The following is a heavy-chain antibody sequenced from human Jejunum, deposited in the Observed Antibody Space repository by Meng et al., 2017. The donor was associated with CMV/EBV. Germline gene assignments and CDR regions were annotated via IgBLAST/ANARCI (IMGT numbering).Heavy chain of an antibody. J-gene: IGHJ4*02. CDR3: TTNNKNSSGWYLAY. Sequence: TFGDYAMSWVRQAPGKGLEWVGFIRSKAYGGTTEYAASVKGRFTFSRDDSKSIAYLQMNSLKTEDTAVYYCTTNNKNSSGWYLAYWGQGTLVTVSS. V-gene: IGHV3-49*04. CDR1: TFGDYA. D-gene: IGHD6-19*01. CDR2: IRSKAYGGTT.